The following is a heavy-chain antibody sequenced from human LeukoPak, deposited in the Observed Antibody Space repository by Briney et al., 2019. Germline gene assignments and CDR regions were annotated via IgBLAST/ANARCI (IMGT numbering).Heavy chain of an antibody. Sequence: GRSLRLSCAASGFTFSSYGMHWVRQAPGKGLEWVAVISYDGSNKYYADSVKGRFTISRDNSKNTLYLQVNSLRAEDTAVYYCAKAQTNYDLNWFDPWGQGTLVTVSS. V-gene: IGHV3-30*18. CDR3: AKAQTNYDLNWFDP. J-gene: IGHJ5*02. CDR1: GFTFSSYG. CDR2: ISYDGSNK. D-gene: IGHD3-22*01.